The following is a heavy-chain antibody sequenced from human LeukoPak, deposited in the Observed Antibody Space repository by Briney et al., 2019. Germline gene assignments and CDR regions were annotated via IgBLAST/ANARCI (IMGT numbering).Heavy chain of an antibody. CDR1: GYTFTSYD. V-gene: IGHV1-8*01. Sequence: ASVTVSCKASGYTFTSYDINWVRQATGQGLEWMGWVNPNSGNTGYAQKFQGRVTMTRNTSISTAYMELSSLRSEDTAVYYCARSYFRDQKFDPWGQGTLVTVSS. J-gene: IGHJ5*02. CDR3: ARSYFRDQKFDP. CDR2: VNPNSGNT. D-gene: IGHD3-10*01.